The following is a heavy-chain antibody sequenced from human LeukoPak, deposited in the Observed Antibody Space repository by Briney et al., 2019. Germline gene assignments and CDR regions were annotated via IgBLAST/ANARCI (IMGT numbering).Heavy chain of an antibody. CDR1: GFTFSSYA. Sequence: GGSLRLSCAASGFTFSSYAMHWVRQAPGKGLEWVAVISYDGSNKYYADSVKGRFTISGDNSKNTLYLQMNSLRAEDTAVYYCARDPSYDSSGSLLIDYWGQGTLVTVSS. CDR3: ARDPSYDSSGSLLIDY. V-gene: IGHV3-30*04. D-gene: IGHD3-22*01. CDR2: ISYDGSNK. J-gene: IGHJ4*02.